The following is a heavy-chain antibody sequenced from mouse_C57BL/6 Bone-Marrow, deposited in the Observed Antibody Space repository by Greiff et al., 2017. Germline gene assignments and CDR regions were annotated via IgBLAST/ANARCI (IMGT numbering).Heavy chain of an antibody. V-gene: IGHV5-17*01. D-gene: IGHD2-12*01. J-gene: IGHJ3*01. CDR3: ARHDSAWFAY. CDR2: ISSGSSTI. Sequence: EVQVVESGGGLVKPGGSLKLSCAASGFTFSDYGMHWVRQAPEKGLEWVAYISSGSSTIYYADTVKGRFTISRDNAKNTLFLQMTSLRSEDTAMYYCARHDSAWFAYWGQGTLVTVSA. CDR1: GFTFSDYG.